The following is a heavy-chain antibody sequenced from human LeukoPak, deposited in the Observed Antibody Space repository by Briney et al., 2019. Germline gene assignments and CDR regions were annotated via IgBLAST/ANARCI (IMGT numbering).Heavy chain of an antibody. V-gene: IGHV4-59*13. D-gene: IGHD5-18*01. CDR2: IYSSGST. Sequence: PSETLSLTCDVSVGSISSYFWSGSRQPPGKGLEWIGYIYSSGSTNYNPSLKSRVTISVDTSKNQFSLRLNSVTAADTAVYYCARIGLTAGLDYWGQGTLVTVSS. CDR3: ARIGLTAGLDY. J-gene: IGHJ4*02. CDR1: VGSISSYF.